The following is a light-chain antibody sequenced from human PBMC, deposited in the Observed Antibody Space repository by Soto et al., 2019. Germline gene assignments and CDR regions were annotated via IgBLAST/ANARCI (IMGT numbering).Light chain of an antibody. CDR2: GVT. CDR3: SSYTTIITLSVV. Sequence: QSALTQPASVSGSPGQSITISCTGTSSDVGGYNYVSRYQQHPGKAPKLMIYGVTNRPSGVSNRFSGSKSGNTASLTISGLQAEDEADYYCSSYTTIITLSVVFGGGTKLTVL. CDR1: SSDVGGYNY. V-gene: IGLV2-14*01. J-gene: IGLJ2*01.